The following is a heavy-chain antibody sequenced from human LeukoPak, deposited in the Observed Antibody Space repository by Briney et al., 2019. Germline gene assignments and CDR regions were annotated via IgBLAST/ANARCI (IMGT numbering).Heavy chain of an antibody. V-gene: IGHV3-23*01. Sequence: GGSLRLSXAAXXXXXXSXAXXXVRXXXXXXXXXXXXISDSGHRTYYSDSVKGRLTISRDNSKKTVYLQMNNLTADDTAVYYCANAYDTSGYHLENWGQGTLVTVSS. D-gene: IGHD3-22*01. CDR2: ISDSGHRT. CDR1: XXXXXSXA. CDR3: ANAYDTSGYHLEN. J-gene: IGHJ4*02.